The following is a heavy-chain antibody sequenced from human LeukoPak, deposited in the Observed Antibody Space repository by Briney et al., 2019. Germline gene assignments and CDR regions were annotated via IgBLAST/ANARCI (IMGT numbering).Heavy chain of an antibody. CDR1: GFTFSNYA. J-gene: IGHJ4*02. D-gene: IGHD4-17*01. CDR3: AKRRYESYGDFDY. CDR2: IVNGGGST. Sequence: GGALRLSRVASGFTFSNYARGWVRQAPGEGQEWGSAIVNGGGSTNYADSAKGRFTISRDNSKNTLYLQMNSLRAEDTAVYYCAKRRYESYGDFDYWGQGTLVTVSS. V-gene: IGHV3-23*01.